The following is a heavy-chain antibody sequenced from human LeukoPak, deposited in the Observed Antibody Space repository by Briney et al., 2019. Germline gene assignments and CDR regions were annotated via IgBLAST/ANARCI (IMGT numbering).Heavy chain of an antibody. Sequence: SETLSLTCAVSGGSISSGGYSWSWIRQPPGKGLEWIGYIYHSGSTYYNPSLKSRVTISVDRSKNQFSLSLSSVTAADTAVYYCAGGHRNWLLSWFDPWGRGTLVTVSS. CDR3: AGGHRNWLLSWFDP. V-gene: IGHV4-30-2*01. J-gene: IGHJ5*02. CDR1: GGSISSGGYS. CDR2: IYHSGST. D-gene: IGHD3-9*01.